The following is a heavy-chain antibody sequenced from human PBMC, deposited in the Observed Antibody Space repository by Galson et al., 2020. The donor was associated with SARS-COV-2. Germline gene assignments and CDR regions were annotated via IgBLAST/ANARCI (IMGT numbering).Heavy chain of an antibody. V-gene: IGHV3-64D*06. CDR2: ISSNGGST. Sequence: GGSLRLSCSASGFTLSSYAMHWVRQAPGKGLEYVSAISSNGGSTYYADSVKGRFTISRDNSKNTLYLQMSSLRAEDTAVYYCVREGITIFGVVFDYWGQGTLVTVSS. CDR1: GFTLSSYA. D-gene: IGHD3-3*01. CDR3: VREGITIFGVVFDY. J-gene: IGHJ4*02.